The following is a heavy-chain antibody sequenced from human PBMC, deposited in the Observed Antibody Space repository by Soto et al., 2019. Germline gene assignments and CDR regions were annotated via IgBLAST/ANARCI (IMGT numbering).Heavy chain of an antibody. J-gene: IGHJ4*02. CDR1: GFTFSIYA. CDR3: AKTAEAVAGTVYGY. Sequence: GGSLRLSCAAYGFTFSIYAMSWVHQAPGKGLEWVSAISGSAGSTYYADSVKGRFTISRDNSKKTLYLQMNSLRAEDTAVYYCAKTAEAVAGTVYGYWGQGTLVTVSS. V-gene: IGHV3-23*01. D-gene: IGHD6-19*01. CDR2: ISGSAGST.